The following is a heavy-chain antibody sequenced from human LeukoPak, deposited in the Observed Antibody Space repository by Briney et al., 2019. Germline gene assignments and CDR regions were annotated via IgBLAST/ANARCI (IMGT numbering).Heavy chain of an antibody. CDR2: INPNSGGT. D-gene: IGHD2-2*01. CDR3: ARGGYCSSTSCPDY. Sequence: ASVKVSCKASGYTFSKYAMNWVRQAPGQGLEWMGWINPNSGGTNYAQKFQGRVTMTRDTSISTAYMELSRLRSDDTAVYYCARGGYCSSTSCPDYWGQGTLVTVSS. CDR1: GYTFSKYA. J-gene: IGHJ4*02. V-gene: IGHV1-2*02.